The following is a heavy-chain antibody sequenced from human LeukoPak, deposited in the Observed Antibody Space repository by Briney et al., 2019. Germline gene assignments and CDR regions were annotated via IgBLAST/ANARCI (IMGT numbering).Heavy chain of an antibody. V-gene: IGHV1-8*01. J-gene: IGHJ6*03. CDR3: ARALSWTTESYYYMDV. Sequence: ASVKASCKASGYTFTSYDINWVRQATGQGLEWMGWMNPNSGNTGYAQKFQGRVTMTKNTSITTAYMDLSSLTSEDTAVYYCARALSWTTESYYYMDVWGKGTTVTVSS. D-gene: IGHD3/OR15-3a*01. CDR1: GYTFTSYD. CDR2: MNPNSGNT.